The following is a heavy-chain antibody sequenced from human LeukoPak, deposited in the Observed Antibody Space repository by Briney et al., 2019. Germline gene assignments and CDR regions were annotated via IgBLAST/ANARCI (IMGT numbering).Heavy chain of an antibody. CDR3: AKDVSGSIDS. V-gene: IGHV3-43*02. D-gene: IGHD5/OR15-5a*01. CDR2: ISGDGGRT. J-gene: IGHJ4*02. CDR1: GFIFCGFY. Sequence: GSLRPFCAASGFIFCGFYNQWVRQVSGEGLGWVSIISGDGGRTSYADSVKGRVTISRDNSKNSLYLQMNSLRTEDTAFYYCAKDVSGSIDSWGQGTLVTVSS.